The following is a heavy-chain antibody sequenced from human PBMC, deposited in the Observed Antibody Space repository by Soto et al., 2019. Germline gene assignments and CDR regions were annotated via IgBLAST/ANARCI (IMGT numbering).Heavy chain of an antibody. D-gene: IGHD6-6*01. CDR1: GFTFSGSA. J-gene: IGHJ5*02. CDR2: IRSKANSYAT. Sequence: EVQLVESGGGLVQPGGSLKLSCAASGFTFSGSAMHWVRQASGKGLEWVGRIRSKANSYATAYAASVKGRFTISRDDSKNTAYLKMNSLKTEDTAVYYCTRFGSSSVYWFDPWCQGTLVTVSS. V-gene: IGHV3-73*02. CDR3: TRFGSSSVYWFDP.